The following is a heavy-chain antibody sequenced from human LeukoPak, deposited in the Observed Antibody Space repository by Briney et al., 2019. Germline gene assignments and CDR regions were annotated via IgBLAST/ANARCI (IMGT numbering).Heavy chain of an antibody. J-gene: IGHJ6*04. Sequence: GGSLRLSCAASGFTFSSYGMHWVRQAPGKGLEWVAVISYDGSNKYYADSVKGRSTISRDNSKNTLYLQMNSLRAEDTAVYYCAKGQTTDRYYYYYYGMDVWGKGTTVTVSS. CDR3: AKGQTTDRYYYYYYGMDV. CDR2: ISYDGSNK. V-gene: IGHV3-30*18. CDR1: GFTFSSYG. D-gene: IGHD4-17*01.